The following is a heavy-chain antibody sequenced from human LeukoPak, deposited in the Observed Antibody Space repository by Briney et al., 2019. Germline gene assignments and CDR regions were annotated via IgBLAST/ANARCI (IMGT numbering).Heavy chain of an antibody. CDR2: ISGSGGST. V-gene: IGHV3-23*01. J-gene: IGHJ4*02. CDR1: GFTFNSYG. CDR3: ARDFYSSGWVEY. D-gene: IGHD6-19*01. Sequence: PGGSLRLSCAASGFTFNSYGMSWVRQAPGKGLEWVSAISGSGGSTYYADSVKGRFTISRDNSKNTLYLQMNSLRAEDTAVYYCARDFYSSGWVEYWGQGTLVTVSS.